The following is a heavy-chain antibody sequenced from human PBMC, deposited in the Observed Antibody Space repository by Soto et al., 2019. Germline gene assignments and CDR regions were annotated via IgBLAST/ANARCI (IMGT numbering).Heavy chain of an antibody. CDR3: ARGGSTVTTLWHV. Sequence: VSGGSISSYYWSWIRQPPGKGLEWIGYIYYSGSTNYNPSLKSRVTISVDTSKNQFSLKLSSVTAADTAVYYCARGGSTVTTLWHVWGQGPLVTVSS. CDR1: GGSISSYY. V-gene: IGHV4-59*12. CDR2: IYYSGST. D-gene: IGHD4-17*01. J-gene: IGHJ4*02.